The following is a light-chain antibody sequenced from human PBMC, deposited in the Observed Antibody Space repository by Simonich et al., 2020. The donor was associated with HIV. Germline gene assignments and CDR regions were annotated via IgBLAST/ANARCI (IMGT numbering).Light chain of an antibody. V-gene: IGKV3-15*01. Sequence: EIVMTHSPATLSVSPGERATLSCRVSQRVSSNLAWYQQKPGQAPRLLIYGASNRATGIPARFSGSWSGSQFTLTISSMQSGDFAVYYCQQRSSWPLTFGGGTKVEIK. J-gene: IGKJ4*01. CDR1: QRVSSN. CDR2: GAS. CDR3: QQRSSWPLT.